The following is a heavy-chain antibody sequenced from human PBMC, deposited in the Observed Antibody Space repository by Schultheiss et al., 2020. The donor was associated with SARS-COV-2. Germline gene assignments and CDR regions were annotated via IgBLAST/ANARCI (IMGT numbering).Heavy chain of an antibody. J-gene: IGHJ5*02. CDR2: ISVFNGNT. CDR1: GYTFTNYG. D-gene: IGHD3-16*01. CDR3: ARVEGGLVSRIIQPGWFDP. V-gene: IGHV1-18*01. Sequence: GESLKISCKASGYTFTNYGISWVRQAPGLGLEWMGWISVFNGNTNYAQMFQDRVIMTTDASTSTAYMELRSLRSDDTAVYYCARVEGGLVSRIIQPGWFDPWGQGTLVTVSS.